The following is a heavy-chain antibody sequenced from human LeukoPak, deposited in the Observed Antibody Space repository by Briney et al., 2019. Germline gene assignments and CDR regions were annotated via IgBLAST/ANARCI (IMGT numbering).Heavy chain of an antibody. CDR3: AIWFGELLPTY. J-gene: IGHJ4*02. D-gene: IGHD3-10*01. CDR1: GFTFSSYG. V-gene: IGHV3-33*01. CDR2: IWYDGSNK. Sequence: GRSLRLSCAASGFTFSSYGMHWVRQAPGKGLEWVAVIWYDGSNKYYVDSVKGRFTISRDNPKNTLYLQMNSLRAEDTAVYYCAIWFGELLPTYWGQGTLVTVSS.